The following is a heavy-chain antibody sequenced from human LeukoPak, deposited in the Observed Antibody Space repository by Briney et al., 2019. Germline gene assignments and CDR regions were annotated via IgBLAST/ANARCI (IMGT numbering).Heavy chain of an antibody. CDR2: MYYSGST. J-gene: IGHJ3*02. CDR1: GGSISSGDYY. Sequence: PSETLSLTCTVSGGSISSGDYYWSWIRQPPGKGLEWIAYMYYSGSTYYNPSLKSRVTMSADTSKNQFSLKLSSVTAADTAVYYCARFSVVPAAIDDAFDIWGQGTMVTVSS. CDR3: ARFSVVPAAIDDAFDI. V-gene: IGHV4-30-4*01. D-gene: IGHD2-2*01.